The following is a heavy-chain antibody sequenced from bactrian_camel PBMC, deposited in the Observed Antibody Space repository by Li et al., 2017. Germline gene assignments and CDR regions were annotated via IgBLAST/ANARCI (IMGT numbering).Heavy chain of an antibody. CDR3: AADQRPTAQEGCGTAGWFRTPGNYNS. CDR2: IDSDGIT. D-gene: IGHD3*01. Sequence: HVQLVESGGASVQTGGSLRLSCSASRYASTYGRYCQAWFRQAPGKVREGVANIDSDGITSYADSVKGRFTISRDNAKNTVYLLMNNLKPEDTAMYYCAADQRPTAQEGCGTAGWFRTPGNYNSWGQGTQVTVS. J-gene: IGHJ4*01. V-gene: IGHV3S9*01. CDR1: RYASTYGRYC.